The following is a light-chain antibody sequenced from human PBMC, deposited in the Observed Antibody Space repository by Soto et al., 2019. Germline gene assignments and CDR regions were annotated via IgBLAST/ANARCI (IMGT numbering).Light chain of an antibody. CDR2: DTS. CDR1: QSVDRF. J-gene: IGKJ5*01. V-gene: IGKV3-11*01. CDR3: HQRTNWSIT. Sequence: ETMLTQSPASLSLSPGERATLSCRASQSVDRFLAWYQQKPGQAPRLLIYDTSNRATGIPARFSGSGSGTDFTLTISSLEPEDFAVYYCHQRTNWSITFGQGTRLEIK.